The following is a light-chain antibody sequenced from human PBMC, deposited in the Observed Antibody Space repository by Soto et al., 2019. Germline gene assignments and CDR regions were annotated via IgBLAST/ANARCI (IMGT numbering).Light chain of an antibody. Sequence: QSALTQPASVSGSPGQSNTISCTGTSSDVGSHNLVSWYQQSPDKAPKLIIFEASKRPSGVSNRFSGSKSGTTASLTISGLQAEDEADYYCCSNAASSTYVFGTGTKVTVL. CDR1: SSDVGSHNL. V-gene: IGLV2-23*01. J-gene: IGLJ1*01. CDR2: EAS. CDR3: CSNAASSTYV.